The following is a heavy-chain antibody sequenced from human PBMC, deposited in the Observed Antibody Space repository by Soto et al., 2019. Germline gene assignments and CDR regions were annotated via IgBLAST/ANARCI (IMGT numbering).Heavy chain of an antibody. CDR1: GFTFSNYW. Sequence: GGSLRLSCEASGFTFSNYWMHWVRQAPGKGLVWVSRIKNDGSGTTYADSVKGRFTISRDNAKNTLYLQMNSLRAEDTAVYYCARRLHDRRGSHPFDPWGQGTLVTVSS. CDR2: IKNDGSGT. V-gene: IGHV3-74*03. J-gene: IGHJ5*02. CDR3: ARRLHDRRGSHPFDP. D-gene: IGHD5-12*01.